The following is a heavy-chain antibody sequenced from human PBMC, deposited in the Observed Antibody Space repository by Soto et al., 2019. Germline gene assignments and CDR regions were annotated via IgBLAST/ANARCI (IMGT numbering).Heavy chain of an antibody. J-gene: IGHJ4*02. V-gene: IGHV3-23*01. CDR1: GFTFSSFA. CDR2: LTGSGDRT. CDR3: AKGTAVATGDMAY. Sequence: EVPLLESGGGLVQPGGSLRLSCAASGFTFSSFAMTWVRQAPGKGLEWVSSLTGSGDRTYYADSVKGRFTISRDNSMNTLYLQMNSLRADDTALYYCAKGTAVATGDMAYWGQGTLVTVSS. D-gene: IGHD5-12*01.